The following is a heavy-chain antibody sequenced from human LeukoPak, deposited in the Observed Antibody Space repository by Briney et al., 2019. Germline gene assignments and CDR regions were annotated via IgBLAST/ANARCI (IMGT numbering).Heavy chain of an antibody. CDR3: ARRRRAIAVAGTWWFDP. J-gene: IGHJ5*02. V-gene: IGHV4-34*01. Sequence: SETLSLTCAVYGGSFSGYYWSWIRQPPGKGLEWIGEINHSGSTNYNPSLKSRVTISVDTSKNQFSLKLSSVTAADTAVYYCARRRRAIAVAGTWWFDPWGQGTLVTVSS. CDR1: GGSFSGYY. CDR2: INHSGST. D-gene: IGHD6-19*01.